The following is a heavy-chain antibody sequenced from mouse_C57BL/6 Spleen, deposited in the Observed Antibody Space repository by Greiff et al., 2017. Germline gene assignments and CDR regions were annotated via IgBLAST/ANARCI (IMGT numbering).Heavy chain of an antibody. CDR3: TRVPLYYSNPYYFDY. V-gene: IGHV5-9-1*02. CDR1: GFTFSSYA. D-gene: IGHD2-5*01. CDR2: ISSGGDYI. J-gene: IGHJ2*01. Sequence: EVQLVESGEGLVKPGGSLKLSCAASGFTFSSYAMSWVRQTPEKRLEWVAYISSGGDYIYYADTVKGRFTISRDNARNTLYLQMSSLKSEDTAMYYCTRVPLYYSNPYYFDYWGQGTTLTVSS.